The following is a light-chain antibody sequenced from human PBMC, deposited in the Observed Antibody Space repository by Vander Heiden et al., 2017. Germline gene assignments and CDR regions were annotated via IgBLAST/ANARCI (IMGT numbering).Light chain of an antibody. V-gene: IGLV2-14*03. CDR3: SSYTSSSTLYV. Sequence: LTQPASVSGSPGQSLTISCTGTSSDVGAYNYVSWYQQHPGKAPKVMIYDVSNRPSGVSNRFSGSKSGNTASLTISGLQAEDEADYYCSSYTSSSTLYVFGTGTKVTVL. CDR2: DVS. J-gene: IGLJ1*01. CDR1: SSDVGAYNY.